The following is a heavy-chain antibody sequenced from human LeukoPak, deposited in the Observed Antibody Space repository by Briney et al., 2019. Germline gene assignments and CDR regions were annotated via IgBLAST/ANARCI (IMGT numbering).Heavy chain of an antibody. Sequence: GGSLRLSCAASGFTFSSYGMHWVRQAPGGGLEGVAVISYDGSNKYYTDSVKGRFTIPRENSKNTLYLQMNSLRAEDTAVYYCAKEGPWAAGFDYWGQGTPVTVSS. D-gene: IGHD6-13*01. CDR3: AKEGPWAAGFDY. J-gene: IGHJ4*02. V-gene: IGHV3-30*18. CDR2: ISYDGSNK. CDR1: GFTFSSYG.